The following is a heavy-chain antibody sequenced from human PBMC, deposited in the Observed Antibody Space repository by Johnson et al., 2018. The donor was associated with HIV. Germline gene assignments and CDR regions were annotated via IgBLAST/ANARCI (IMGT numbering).Heavy chain of an antibody. Sequence: VQLVESGGGLVQPGGSLRLSCVASGFTFSSYAMSWVRQAPGKGLEWVSAISGGGGTTYYADSVKGRLTISRDNSKNTLYLQMNSLRAEDTDVYYCAKDREPANYDAFDIWDQGTVVTVSS. CDR1: GFTFSSYA. D-gene: IGHD1-26*01. J-gene: IGHJ3*02. CDR3: AKDREPANYDAFDI. V-gene: IGHV3-23*04. CDR2: ISGGGGTT.